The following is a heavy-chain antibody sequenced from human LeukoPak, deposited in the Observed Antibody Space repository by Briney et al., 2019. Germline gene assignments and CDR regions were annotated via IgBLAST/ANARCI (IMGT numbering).Heavy chain of an antibody. CDR1: GFSVSTNY. V-gene: IGHV3-53*01. CDR2: LYSAGST. J-gene: IGHJ4*02. D-gene: IGHD3-16*01. CDR3: AREENHVVITSYYLDH. Sequence: GDSLRLSCAASGFSVSTNYMSWVRQAPGKGLEWVSVLYSAGSTYYAASVKGRCAISRDNSKNTLYRQMNSLRAEDTAVYYCAREENHVVITSYYLDHWGLGTLVTASS.